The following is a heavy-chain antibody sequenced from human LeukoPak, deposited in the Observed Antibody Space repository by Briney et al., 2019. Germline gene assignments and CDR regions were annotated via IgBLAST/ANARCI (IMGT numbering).Heavy chain of an antibody. D-gene: IGHD4-17*01. CDR3: ARVLATVTTGGMDV. CDR2: IYYSGST. Sequence: KPSETLSLPCTVSGGPVSSGSYYWSWIPQPPGKGLGWIGYIYYSGSTNYNPSLKSRVTISVDTSKNQFSLKLSSVTAADTAVYYCARVLATVTTGGMDVWGKGTTVTVSS. CDR1: GGPVSSGSYY. J-gene: IGHJ6*04. V-gene: IGHV4-61*01.